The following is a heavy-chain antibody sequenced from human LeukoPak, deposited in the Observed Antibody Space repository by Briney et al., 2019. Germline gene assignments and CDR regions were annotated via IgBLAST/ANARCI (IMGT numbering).Heavy chain of an antibody. CDR1: GYTFTSFG. V-gene: IGHV1-18*01. CDR3: ARDKNYYDTRGDF. CDR2: ISPYNGNT. J-gene: IGHJ4*02. D-gene: IGHD3-22*01. Sequence: ASVKVSCKASGYTFTSFGISWVRQAPGQGLEWMGWISPYNGNTSYPQKVQGRNTVTTDTSTSTAYMELRSLRSDDTAVYYCARDKNYYDTRGDFWGQGTLVTVSS.